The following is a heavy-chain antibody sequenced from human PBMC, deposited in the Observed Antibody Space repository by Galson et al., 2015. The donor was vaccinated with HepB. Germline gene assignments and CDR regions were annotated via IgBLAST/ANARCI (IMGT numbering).Heavy chain of an antibody. CDR1: GFTFSSYA. D-gene: IGHD2-15*01. Sequence: SLRLSCAASGFTFSSYAMHWVRQAPGKGLEWVAVISYDGSNKYYADSVKGRFTISRDNSKNTLYLQMNSLRAEDTAVYYCARERPGIWITDAFDIWGQGTMVTVSS. J-gene: IGHJ3*02. CDR2: ISYDGSNK. V-gene: IGHV3-30-3*01. CDR3: ARERPGIWITDAFDI.